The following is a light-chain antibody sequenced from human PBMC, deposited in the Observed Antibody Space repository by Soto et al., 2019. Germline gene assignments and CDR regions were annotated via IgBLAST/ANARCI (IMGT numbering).Light chain of an antibody. CDR2: DAS. V-gene: IGKV1-33*01. CDR1: QDINKN. J-gene: IGKJ5*01. Sequence: DSQRNESASALFASVGDRVNITCQASQDINKNLIWYQQKPGKAPKLLIYDASDLETGVPSRFSGSGSGTGFTFTISSLQPEDFATYYCQEYESLPLTVGQGTRLEIK. CDR3: QEYESLPLT.